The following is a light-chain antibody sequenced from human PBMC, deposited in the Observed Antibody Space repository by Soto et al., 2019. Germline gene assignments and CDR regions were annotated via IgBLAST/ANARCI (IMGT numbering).Light chain of an antibody. J-gene: IGKJ4*01. CDR2: GAS. V-gene: IGKV3-20*01. Sequence: EIVLTQSPGTLSLSPGERATLSCRASQSVSSSYLAWYQQKPGQAPRLLIYGASSRATGIPDRFSGSGSGTDFTLTISRLEPEDFAVYYCQQYGSSPQGLTFVGGTKVEIK. CDR3: QQYGSSPQGLT. CDR1: QSVSSSY.